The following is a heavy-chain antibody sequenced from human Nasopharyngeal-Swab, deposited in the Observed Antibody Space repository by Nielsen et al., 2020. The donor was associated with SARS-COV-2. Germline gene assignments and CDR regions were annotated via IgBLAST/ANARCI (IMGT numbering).Heavy chain of an antibody. D-gene: IGHD3-16*01. CDR2: ISYDGANK. J-gene: IGHJ4*02. Sequence: WIRQPPGKGLEWVGLISYDGANKHHADSVKGRISLSRNNSNNTLYLEMNTLRPEDTAIYYCARVSSKRFTFDYWGQGALVTVSS. CDR3: ARVSSKRFTFDY. V-gene: IGHV3-30-3*01.